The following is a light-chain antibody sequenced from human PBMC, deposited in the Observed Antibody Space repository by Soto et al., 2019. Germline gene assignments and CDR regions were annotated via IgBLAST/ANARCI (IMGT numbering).Light chain of an antibody. Sequence: EIVLTQFPATLSLSPGDGATLSCRARQSVSSYLAWYQQKRGQAPRLLIYDSSNRATGIPARFSGSGSGTDFSLIISSLEPEDFAVYYCQQRSNWPLTFGGGTKVDIK. J-gene: IGKJ4*01. CDR3: QQRSNWPLT. CDR2: DSS. CDR1: QSVSSY. V-gene: IGKV3-11*01.